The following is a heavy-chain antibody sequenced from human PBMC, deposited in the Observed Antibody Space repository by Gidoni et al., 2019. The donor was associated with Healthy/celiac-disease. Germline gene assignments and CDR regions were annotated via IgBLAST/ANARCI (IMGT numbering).Heavy chain of an antibody. D-gene: IGHD3-3*01. V-gene: IGHV5-51*01. CDR3: ARRAATYYDFFGGMDV. J-gene: IGHJ6*02. CDR1: GYRFTSYW. CDR2: IYPGDSDT. Sequence: AQLVQSGAEVTKPGESLKISCMGSGYRFTSYWIGWVRQMPGKGLEWMGIIYPGDSDTRYSPSFQGQVTISADKSISTAYLQWSSLKASDTAMYYCARRAATYYDFFGGMDVWGQGTTVTVSS.